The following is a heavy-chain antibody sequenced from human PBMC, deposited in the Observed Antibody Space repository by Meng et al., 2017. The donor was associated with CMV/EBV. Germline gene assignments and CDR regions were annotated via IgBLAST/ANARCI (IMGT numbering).Heavy chain of an antibody. D-gene: IGHD2-21*01. Sequence: GESLKISCAASGFTFSSYSMNWVRQAPGKGLEWVSSISSSSSYIYYADSVKGRFTISRDNAKNSLYLQMNSLRAEDTAVYYCAREGEAYCGGDCSNWGRGTLVTVSS. CDR1: GFTFSSYS. CDR2: ISSSSSYI. V-gene: IGHV3-21*01. CDR3: AREGEAYCGGDCSN. J-gene: IGHJ4*02.